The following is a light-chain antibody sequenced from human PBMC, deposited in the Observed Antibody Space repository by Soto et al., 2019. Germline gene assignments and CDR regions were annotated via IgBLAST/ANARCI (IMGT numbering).Light chain of an antibody. CDR3: SSYTSSSTLV. CDR1: SSDVGGYNY. J-gene: IGLJ1*01. V-gene: IGLV2-14*01. CDR2: EVT. Sequence: QSALTQPASVSGSPGQSITISCTGTSSDVGGYNYVSWYQQHPGKAPKLMIFEVTNRPSGVSNRFSGSKSGNTASLTISGLQAEDDADYFCSSYTSSSTLVFGTGTKLIVL.